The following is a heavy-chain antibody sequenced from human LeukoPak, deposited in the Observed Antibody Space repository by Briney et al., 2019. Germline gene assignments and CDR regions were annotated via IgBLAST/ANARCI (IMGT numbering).Heavy chain of an antibody. CDR2: IYHSGST. Sequence: PSETLSLTCTVSGYSISSGYYWGWIRQPPGEGLEWIGSIYHSGSTYYNPSLKSRVTISVDKSKNQFSLKLSSVTAADTAVYYCASLIAAAGTPWFDPWGQGTLVTVSS. J-gene: IGHJ5*02. CDR3: ASLIAAAGTPWFDP. V-gene: IGHV4-38-2*02. D-gene: IGHD6-13*01. CDR1: GYSISSGYY.